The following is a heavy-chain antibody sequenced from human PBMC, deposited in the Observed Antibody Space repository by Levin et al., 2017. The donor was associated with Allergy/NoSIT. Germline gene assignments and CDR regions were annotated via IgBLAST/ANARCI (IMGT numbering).Heavy chain of an antibody. J-gene: IGHJ6*03. CDR2: ISSSGSDT. CDR1: GFTFSSDT. D-gene: IGHD3-16*01. Sequence: QSGGSLRLSCVDSGFTFSSDTMRWVRQAPGKGLEWVSTISSSGSDTYYVDSVKGRFTISRDNSKNTLYLQMLSLRPEDTAVYYCAKGFMSNYYTDVWGKGTTVTVSS. CDR3: AKGFMSNYYTDV. V-gene: IGHV3-23*01.